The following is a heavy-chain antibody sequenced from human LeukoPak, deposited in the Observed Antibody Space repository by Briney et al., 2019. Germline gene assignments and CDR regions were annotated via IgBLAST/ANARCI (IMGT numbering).Heavy chain of an antibody. J-gene: IGHJ4*02. D-gene: IGHD3-22*01. V-gene: IGHV4-30-2*01. CDR2: INHSGST. Sequence: SQTLSLTCAVSGGSISSGGYSWSWIRQPPGKGLEWIGEINHSGSTNYNPSLKSRVTISVDTSKNQFSLKLSSVTAADTAVYYCARGGSSGYLTSYYFDYWGQGTLVTVSS. CDR3: ARGGSSGYLTSYYFDY. CDR1: GGSISSGGYS.